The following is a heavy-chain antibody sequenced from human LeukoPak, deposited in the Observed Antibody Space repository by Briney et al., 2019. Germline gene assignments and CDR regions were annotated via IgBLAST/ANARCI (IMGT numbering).Heavy chain of an antibody. D-gene: IGHD6-6*01. CDR1: GGSISSYY. Sequence: PSETLSLTCSVSGGSISSYYWSWIRQPPGKGLEWIGYIYYSGSTDYNPSLKSRVPISVDMSKNQFSLRLSSVTAADTALYYCARGVSSSSAPFDYWGQGTLVTVSS. CDR2: IYYSGST. V-gene: IGHV4-59*01. J-gene: IGHJ4*02. CDR3: ARGVSSSSAPFDY.